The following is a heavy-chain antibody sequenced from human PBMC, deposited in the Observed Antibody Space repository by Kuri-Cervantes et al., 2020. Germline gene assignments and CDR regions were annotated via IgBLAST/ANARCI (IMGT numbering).Heavy chain of an antibody. CDR3: ARIYGDYARIDY. Sequence: GGSLRLSCAASGFTFSSYAMHWVRQAPGKGLEWVAVISYDGSNKYYADSVKGRFTISRDNSKNTLYLQMNSLRAEDTAVYYCARIYGDYARIDYWGQGTLVTVSS. CDR2: ISYDGSNK. CDR1: GFTFSSYA. V-gene: IGHV3-30-3*01. J-gene: IGHJ4*02. D-gene: IGHD4-17*01.